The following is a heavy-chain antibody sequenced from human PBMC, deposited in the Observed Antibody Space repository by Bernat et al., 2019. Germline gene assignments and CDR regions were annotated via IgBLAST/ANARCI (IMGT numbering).Heavy chain of an antibody. CDR3: ARAGGGNAFDI. V-gene: IGHV4-34*01. D-gene: IGHD1-26*01. J-gene: IGHJ3*02. CDR2: INHSGIT. CDR1: GGSFSGHY. Sequence: QVQLQQWGAGLLKPSETLSLTCAVYGGSFSGHYWSWIRQSPGKGLEWIGEINHSGITNYFPSLKSRVTISVDTSKNQFSLKLTSVTAADTAVYYFARAGGGNAFDIWGQGTMVTVSS.